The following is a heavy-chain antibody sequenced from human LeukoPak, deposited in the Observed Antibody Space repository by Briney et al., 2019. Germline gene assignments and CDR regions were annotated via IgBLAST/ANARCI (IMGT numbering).Heavy chain of an antibody. CDR1: GITLSDHY. Sequence: GGSLRLSCAASGITLSDHYMSWIRQAPGKGLEWVSAISGSGGSTYYADSVKGRFTISRDNSKNTLYLQMNSLRAEDTAVYDYASAPLYNWTPGGWFDPWGLGTPVTVSS. CDR2: ISGSGGST. CDR3: ASAPLYNWTPGGWFDP. V-gene: IGHV3-23*01. D-gene: IGHD1-20*01. J-gene: IGHJ5*02.